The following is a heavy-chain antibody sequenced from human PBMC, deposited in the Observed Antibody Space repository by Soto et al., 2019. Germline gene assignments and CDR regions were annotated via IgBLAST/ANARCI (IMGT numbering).Heavy chain of an antibody. V-gene: IGHV4-31*03. D-gene: IGHD2-21*02. CDR1: GGSISSGGYY. Sequence: TLSLTCTVYGGSISSGGYYWSWIRQHPGKGLEWIGYIYYSGSTYYNPSLKSRVTISVDTSKNQFSLKLSSVTAADTAVYYCARKSGDWNAFDIWGQGTMVTVSS. J-gene: IGHJ3*02. CDR2: IYYSGST. CDR3: ARKSGDWNAFDI.